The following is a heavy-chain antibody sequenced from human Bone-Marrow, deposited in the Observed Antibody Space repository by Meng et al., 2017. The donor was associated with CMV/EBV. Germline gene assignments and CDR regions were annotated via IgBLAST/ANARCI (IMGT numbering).Heavy chain of an antibody. Sequence: ASVKVSCKASGYTFTSYDINWVRQATGQGLEWMGWMNPNSGNTGYAQKFQGRVTITRNTSISTAYMELSSLRSEDTAVYYCARENDILTGYPRYYYGMDVWGQGTTVTVSS. D-gene: IGHD3-9*01. CDR2: MNPNSGNT. CDR3: ARENDILTGYPRYYYGMDV. J-gene: IGHJ6*02. CDR1: GYTFTSYD. V-gene: IGHV1-8*03.